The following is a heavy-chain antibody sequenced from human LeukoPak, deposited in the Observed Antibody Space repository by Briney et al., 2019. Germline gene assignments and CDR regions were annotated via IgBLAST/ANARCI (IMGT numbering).Heavy chain of an antibody. CDR2: INPNSGGT. J-gene: IGHJ5*02. CDR3: ARAGSWSRYNWFDP. D-gene: IGHD6-13*01. CDR1: GYTFTGYY. V-gene: IGHV1-2*02. Sequence: GASVKVSCKASGYTFTGYYMHWVRQAPGQGLEWMGWINPNSGGTNYAQKFQGRVTMTRDTSISTAYMELSRLRSGDTAVYYCARAGSWSRYNWFDPWGQGTLVTVSS.